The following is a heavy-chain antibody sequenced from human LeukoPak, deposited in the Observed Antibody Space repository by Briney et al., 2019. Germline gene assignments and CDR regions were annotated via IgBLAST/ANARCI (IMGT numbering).Heavy chain of an antibody. CDR3: ARGVRGLWFGELLYTNFYFEY. CDR1: GYSFSSGYY. CDR2: IYHSGST. J-gene: IGHJ4*02. D-gene: IGHD3-10*01. Sequence: SETLSLTCAVSGYSFSSGYYRGWLRQPPGQGLEWIGSIYHSGSTYYNPSLKSRVTISVDTSKNQFSLKLRYVTAADTAVYYCARGVRGLWFGELLYTNFYFEYRSEETLVTVSS. V-gene: IGHV4-38-2*01.